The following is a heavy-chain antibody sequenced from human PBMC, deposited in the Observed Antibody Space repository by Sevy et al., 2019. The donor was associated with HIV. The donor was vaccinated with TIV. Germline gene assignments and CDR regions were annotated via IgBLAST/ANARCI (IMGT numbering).Heavy chain of an antibody. CDR3: ARAVPFQPYYYYGMDV. CDR2: IIPIFGTA. Sequence: ASVKVSCKASGGTFSSYAISWVRQAPGQGLEWMGGIIPIFGTANYAQKFQGRVTITADESTSTAYMELNGLRSEDTAVYYCARAVPFQPYYYYGMDVWGQGTTVTVSS. V-gene: IGHV1-69*13. J-gene: IGHJ6*02. CDR1: GGTFSSYA.